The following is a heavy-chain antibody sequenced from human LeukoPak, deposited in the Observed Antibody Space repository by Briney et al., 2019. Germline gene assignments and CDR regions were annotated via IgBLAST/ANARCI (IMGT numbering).Heavy chain of an antibody. J-gene: IGHJ4*02. Sequence: GGSLRLSCAASGFTFSSYAMNWVRQAPGKGLEWVSAISGSGGSTYCADSVKGRFTISKDNAKNTVYLQMNSLRAEDTAVYYCVSFYETYWGRGTLVTVSS. V-gene: IGHV3-23*01. CDR2: ISGSGGST. CDR3: VSFYETY. CDR1: GFTFSSYA. D-gene: IGHD2/OR15-2a*01.